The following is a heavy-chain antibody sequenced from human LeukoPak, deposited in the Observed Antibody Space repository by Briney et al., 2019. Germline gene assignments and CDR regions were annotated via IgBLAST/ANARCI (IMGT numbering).Heavy chain of an antibody. D-gene: IGHD3-9*01. CDR3: ARANILTGYSS. Sequence: ASVKVSCKASGYTFTSYGISWVRQAPGQGLEWMGWISAYNGNTNYAQKLQGRVTMTTDTSTSTAYMELSSLRSEDTAVYYCARANILTGYSSWGQGTLVTVSS. J-gene: IGHJ5*02. CDR2: ISAYNGNT. V-gene: IGHV1-18*01. CDR1: GYTFTSYG.